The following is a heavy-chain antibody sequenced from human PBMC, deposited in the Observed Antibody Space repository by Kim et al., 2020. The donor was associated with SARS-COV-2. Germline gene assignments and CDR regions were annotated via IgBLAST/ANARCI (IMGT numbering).Heavy chain of an antibody. CDR1: GFTFSNFA. D-gene: IGHD6-19*01. CDR2: VSGDGYST. CDR3: ASLGQWQVLGAY. J-gene: IGHJ4*02. Sequence: GGSLRLSCEASGFTFSNFAMSWVRQAPGKGPEWISAVSGDGYSTYYTDSVKGRFTISRDNSKNSLYLQMNSLRAEDSAVYYCASLGQWQVLGAYWGQGTL. V-gene: IGHV3-23*01.